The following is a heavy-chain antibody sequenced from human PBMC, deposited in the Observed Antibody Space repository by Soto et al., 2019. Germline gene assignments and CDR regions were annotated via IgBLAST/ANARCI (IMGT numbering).Heavy chain of an antibody. Sequence: GASVKVSWKASRYTFASYGMKWVRQAPEQGLEWMGWIIPYTGNTNYAQEFQGRFTMTADTSTSTAYMELRRLRADDTAVYYCAREKGKAVTGTYYYYGMDVWGQGTTVT. V-gene: IGHV1-18*04. CDR1: RYTFASYG. J-gene: IGHJ6*02. D-gene: IGHD6-19*01. CDR2: IIPYTGNT. CDR3: AREKGKAVTGTYYYYGMDV.